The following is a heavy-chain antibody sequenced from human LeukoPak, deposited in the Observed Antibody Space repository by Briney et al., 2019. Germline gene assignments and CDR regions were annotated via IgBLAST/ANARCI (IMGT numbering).Heavy chain of an antibody. Sequence: GASVKVSCKASGYTFTSYGISWVRQAPGQGLEGMGWISAYNGNTNYAQKLQGRVTMTTDPSTSTAYMELRSLRSDDTAVYYCAREYCSSTSCYLDVWGRGTTVNVSS. V-gene: IGHV1-18*01. CDR2: ISAYNGNT. CDR3: AREYCSSTSCYLDV. CDR1: GYTFTSYG. D-gene: IGHD2-2*01. J-gene: IGHJ6*02.